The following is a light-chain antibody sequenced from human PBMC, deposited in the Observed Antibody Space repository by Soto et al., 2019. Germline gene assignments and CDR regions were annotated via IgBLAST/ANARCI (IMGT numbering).Light chain of an antibody. CDR1: QNIYINS. CDR2: GGS. Sequence: EIVLTQSPDTLSLSPGERATLSCRASQNIYINSLAWYQQRPGQAPRLLIYGGSTRATAVPDRFSGSGSGTDFALPISRLQPEDFAVYYCQQYGAPPLTFGPGTKVD. J-gene: IGKJ3*01. V-gene: IGKV3-20*01. CDR3: QQYGAPPLT.